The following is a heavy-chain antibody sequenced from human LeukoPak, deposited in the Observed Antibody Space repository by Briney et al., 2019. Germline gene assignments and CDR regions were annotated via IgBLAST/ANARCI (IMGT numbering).Heavy chain of an antibody. J-gene: IGHJ6*02. V-gene: IGHV3-30-3*01. Sequence: GGSVRLSCVASGFSFSSYAMSWVLQAPGKGLEWVAVIPYDGSNKYYADSVKARFTISRDNSKNTLYLQMNSLRAEDTAVYYCARGPSVWGQGTTVTVSS. CDR2: IPYDGSNK. CDR3: ARGPSV. CDR1: GFSFSSYA.